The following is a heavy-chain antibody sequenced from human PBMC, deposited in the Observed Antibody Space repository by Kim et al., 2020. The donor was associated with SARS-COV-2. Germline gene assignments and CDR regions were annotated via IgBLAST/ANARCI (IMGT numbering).Heavy chain of an antibody. Sequence: GGSLRLSCAASGFNFDDFSLHWVRQAPGKGLEWVSLISWDGGSTYYAYSVKGRFTISRDNSNNSLYLHMNSLRSEDTALYYCTRSGWLYDYGMDVWGQGTTVTVSS. CDR3: TRSGWLYDYGMDV. J-gene: IGHJ6*02. D-gene: IGHD6-19*01. CDR2: ISWDGGST. CDR1: GFNFDDFS. V-gene: IGHV3-43*01.